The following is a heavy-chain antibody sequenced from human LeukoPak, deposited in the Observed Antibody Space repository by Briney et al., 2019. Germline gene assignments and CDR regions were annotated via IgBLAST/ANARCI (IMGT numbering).Heavy chain of an antibody. J-gene: IGHJ4*02. CDR3: ARSIAASGVDY. V-gene: IGHV3-48*04. CDR2: ISSSGNTI. CDR1: GFTFSSYW. D-gene: IGHD6-13*01. Sequence: GGSLRLSCAASGFTFSSYWMSWVRQAPGKGLEWVSYISSSGNTIYYADSVKGRFTISRDNAKNSLYLQMNSLRADDTAVYYCARSIAASGVDYWGQGTLVTVSS.